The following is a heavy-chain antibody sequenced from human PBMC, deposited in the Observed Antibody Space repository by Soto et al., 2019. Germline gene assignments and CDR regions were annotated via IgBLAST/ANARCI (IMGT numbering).Heavy chain of an antibody. CDR1: GGSISSYY. J-gene: IGHJ3*02. V-gene: IGHV4-59*08. CDR3: ARHMGYSSSWYAVTPDAFDI. CDR2: IYYSGST. D-gene: IGHD6-13*01. Sequence: QVQLQESGPGLVKPSETLSLTCTVSGGSISSYYWSWIRQPPGKGLEWIGYIYYSGSTNYNPSLKSRVTISLDTSKNQFSLKLSSVTAADTAVYYCARHMGYSSSWYAVTPDAFDIWGQGTMVTVSS.